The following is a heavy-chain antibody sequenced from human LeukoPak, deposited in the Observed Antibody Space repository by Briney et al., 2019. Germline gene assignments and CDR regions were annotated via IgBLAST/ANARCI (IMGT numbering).Heavy chain of an antibody. Sequence: ASVTVSCKASGYTFTSYGISWVRQAPGQGLEWMGWISAYNGNTNYAQKLQGRVTMTTDTSTSTAYMELRSLRSDDTAVYYCARLGRPYCSSTSCYDVWFDHWGQGTLVTVSS. V-gene: IGHV1-18*01. CDR1: GYTFTSYG. CDR3: ARLGRPYCSSTSCYDVWFDH. D-gene: IGHD2-2*01. J-gene: IGHJ5*02. CDR2: ISAYNGNT.